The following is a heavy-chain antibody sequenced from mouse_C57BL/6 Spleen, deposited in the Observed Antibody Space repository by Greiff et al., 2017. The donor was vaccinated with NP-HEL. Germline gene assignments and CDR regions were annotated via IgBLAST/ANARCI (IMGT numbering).Heavy chain of an antibody. CDR1: GYTFTSYW. V-gene: IGHV1-61*01. CDR2: IYPSDSET. J-gene: IGHJ2*01. Sequence: VQLQQPGAELVRPGSSVKMSCKASGYTFTSYWMDWVKQRPGQGLEWIGNIYPSDSETHYNQKFTDKATLTVDKSSSTAYMQHSSLPSEDSTGYCGGRVGQGGRGQGTTRTVAT. D-gene: IGHD3-3*01. CDR3: GRVGQGG.